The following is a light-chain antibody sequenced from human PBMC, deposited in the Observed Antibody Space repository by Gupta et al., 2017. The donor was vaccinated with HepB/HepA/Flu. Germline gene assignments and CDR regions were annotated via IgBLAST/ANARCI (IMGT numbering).Light chain of an antibody. J-gene: IGKJ1*01. V-gene: IGKV3-15*01. CDR3: QQDNSWPWT. CDR2: DAS. CDR1: QSVYNK. Sequence: EIVMTQSPATLSVSAGDRVALSCGASQSVYNKLAWIQQKPGQAPRVLFYDASARATGVPARFIGSGSRTEFTLTITSLQSEDVAVYFCQQDNSWPWTFGQGTKVEIK.